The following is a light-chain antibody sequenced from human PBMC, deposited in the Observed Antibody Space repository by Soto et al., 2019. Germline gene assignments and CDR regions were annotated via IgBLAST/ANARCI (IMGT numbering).Light chain of an antibody. CDR3: QQYGNSPYT. Sequence: EIVLTQSPGTLSLSPGERATLSCRASQSVSSSYLAWYQQKPGQTPRLLIYGASSRATGIPDRFSGSGSGTDFTLTSSRLEPEEFSVYYFQQYGNSPYTFGQGTKLEIK. CDR1: QSVSSSY. CDR2: GAS. V-gene: IGKV3-20*01. J-gene: IGKJ2*01.